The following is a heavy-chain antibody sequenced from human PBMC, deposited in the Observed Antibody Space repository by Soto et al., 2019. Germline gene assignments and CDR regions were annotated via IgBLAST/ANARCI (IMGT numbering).Heavy chain of an antibody. CDR2: IIPIFGTA. J-gene: IGHJ6*02. V-gene: IGHV1-69*13. Sequence: SVKVSCKASGGSFSSYAISWVRQAPGQGLEWMGGIIPIFGTANYAQKFQGRVTITADESTSTAYMELSSLRSEDTAVYYCARGAWELPANYYYYGMDVWGQGTTVTVSS. CDR3: ARGAWELPANYYYYGMDV. CDR1: GGSFSSYA. D-gene: IGHD1-26*01.